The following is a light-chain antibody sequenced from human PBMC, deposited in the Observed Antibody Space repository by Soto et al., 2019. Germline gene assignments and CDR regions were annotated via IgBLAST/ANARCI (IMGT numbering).Light chain of an antibody. CDR1: QTVGASY. J-gene: IGKJ1*01. Sequence: IVLTQSPDTLSLSPGDRATVSCRATQTVGASYVAWYQHRPGQAPKFLMYGASTRATGIPDRFSGSGSGTEFTLTIDSLEPEDVGLYYCQQYGRSPWTFGQGTRVEI. V-gene: IGKV3-20*01. CDR3: QQYGRSPWT. CDR2: GAS.